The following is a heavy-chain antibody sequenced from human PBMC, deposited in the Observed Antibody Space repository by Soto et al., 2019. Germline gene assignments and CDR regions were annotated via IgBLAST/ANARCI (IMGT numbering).Heavy chain of an antibody. J-gene: IGHJ2*01. V-gene: IGHV3-7*03. Sequence: GGSLRLSCAASGFTFGSYWMSWVRQAPGKGLEWVANIKQDGTEKYYVDSVKGRFTISGDNAKNSLYLQMNSLRAEDTAVYYCARFATSPFDYWYFDLWGRGALVT. CDR1: GFTFGSYW. CDR3: ARFATSPFDYWYFDL. D-gene: IGHD2-2*01. CDR2: IKQDGTEK.